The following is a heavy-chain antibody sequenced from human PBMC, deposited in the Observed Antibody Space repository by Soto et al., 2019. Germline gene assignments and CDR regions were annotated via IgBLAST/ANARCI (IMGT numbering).Heavy chain of an antibody. CDR1: GGTFSSYA. Sequence: QVQLVQSGAEVKKPGSSVKVSCKASGGTFSSYAISWVRQAPGQGLEWMGGIIPISGTANYAQKFQGRVTMTADESPSTAYMELSSLRSDDTAVYYCARSQGSSTSLEIYYYYYSGMDVWGQGTTVTVSS. CDR3: ARSQGSSTSLEIYYYYYSGMDV. V-gene: IGHV1-69*01. J-gene: IGHJ6*02. CDR2: IIPISGTA. D-gene: IGHD2-2*01.